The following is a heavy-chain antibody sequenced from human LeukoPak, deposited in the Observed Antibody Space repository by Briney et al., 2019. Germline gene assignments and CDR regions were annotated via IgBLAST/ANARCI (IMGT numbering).Heavy chain of an antibody. V-gene: IGHV4-39*07. J-gene: IGHJ3*02. CDR1: GGSISSSSYY. CDR2: IYYSGST. Sequence: SETLSLTCTVSGGSISSSSYYWGWIRQPPGKGLEWIGSIYYSGSTYYNPSLKSRVTISVDTSKNQFSLKLSSVTAADTAVYYCARASKIERAFDIWGQGTMVTVSS. CDR3: ARASKIERAFDI.